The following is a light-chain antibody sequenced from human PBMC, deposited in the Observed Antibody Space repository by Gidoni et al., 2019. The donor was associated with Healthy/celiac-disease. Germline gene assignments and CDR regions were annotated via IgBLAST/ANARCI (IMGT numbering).Light chain of an antibody. V-gene: IGKV3-15*01. Sequence: EIVMTQSPATLSVSPGERATLSCRASQSVSSNLAWYQQKPVQAPRLLISGASTRATGIPARFSGSGSGTEFTLTISSLQSEDFAVYYCQQYNNWPPVYTFGQXTKLEIK. CDR1: QSVSSN. J-gene: IGKJ2*01. CDR3: QQYNNWPPVYT. CDR2: GAS.